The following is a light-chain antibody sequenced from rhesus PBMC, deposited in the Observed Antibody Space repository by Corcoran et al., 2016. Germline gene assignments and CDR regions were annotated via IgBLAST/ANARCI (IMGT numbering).Light chain of an antibody. V-gene: IGKV1-94*01. Sequence: DIHMTQSPSSLSASVGDRVTVTRRASQGINKELSWYQQKPGKAPTLLIYAASRLQTGVSSRFSGSGSGTVYTLTIRGLQPEGVATFYCLQDYTSPLTFGGGTKVEIK. CDR1: QGINKE. CDR2: AAS. J-gene: IGKJ4*01. CDR3: LQDYTSPLT.